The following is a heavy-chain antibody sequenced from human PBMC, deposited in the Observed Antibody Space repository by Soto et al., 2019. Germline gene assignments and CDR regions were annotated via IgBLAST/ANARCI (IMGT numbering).Heavy chain of an antibody. CDR2: ISGSGGST. CDR1: GFTFSSYA. V-gene: IGHV3-23*01. CDR3: AEEPLRWELSYYFDY. Sequence: GGSLRLSCAASGFTFSSYAMSWVRQAPGKGLEWVSAISGSGGSTYYADSVKGRFTISRDNSKNTLYLQMNSLRAEDTAVYYCAEEPLRWELSYYFDYWGHGTLVTVSS. J-gene: IGHJ4*01. D-gene: IGHD1-26*01.